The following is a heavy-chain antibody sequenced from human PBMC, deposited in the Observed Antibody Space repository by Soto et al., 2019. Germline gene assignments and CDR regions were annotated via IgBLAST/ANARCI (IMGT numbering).Heavy chain of an antibody. V-gene: IGHV5-51*01. CDR2: IYPGDSDT. CDR1: GYSFTSYW. D-gene: IGHD3-22*01. CDR3: ARRCDTSGPPKGGNWFDP. J-gene: IGHJ5*02. Sequence: GESLKISCKGSGYSFTSYWIGWVRQMPGKGLEWMGIIYPGDSDTRYSPSFQGQVTISADKSISTAYLQWSSLKASDTAMYYCARRCDTSGPPKGGNWFDPWGQGTLVTVSS.